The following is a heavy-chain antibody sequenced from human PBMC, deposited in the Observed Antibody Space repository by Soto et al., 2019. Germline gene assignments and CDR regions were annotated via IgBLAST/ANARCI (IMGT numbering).Heavy chain of an antibody. V-gene: IGHV4-4*07. CDR2: FYTSGST. CDR3: VRTALGINWFDP. D-gene: IGHD6-13*01. CDR1: GGSISSYY. J-gene: IGHJ5*02. Sequence: PSETLSLTCTVSGGSISSYYWSWIRQPAGKGLEWIGRFYTSGSTKYNPALKSRVTMSVDTSKNQFSLKLSSVTAADTAVYYCVRTALGINWFDPWGQGTPVTVSS.